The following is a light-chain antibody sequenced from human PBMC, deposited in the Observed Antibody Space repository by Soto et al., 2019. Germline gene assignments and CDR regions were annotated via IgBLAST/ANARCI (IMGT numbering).Light chain of an antibody. J-gene: IGLJ2*01. CDR1: SSDIGGYKY. V-gene: IGLV2-14*01. Sequence: QSALTRPASVSGSPGQSITISCTGTSSDIGGYKYVSWYQQHPGKAPKLIIYEVTNRPSGVSDRFSGSKSGNTASLTISVLQAEDEADYYCSSYTIYSTLLLFGGGTQLTVL. CDR2: EVT. CDR3: SSYTIYSTLLL.